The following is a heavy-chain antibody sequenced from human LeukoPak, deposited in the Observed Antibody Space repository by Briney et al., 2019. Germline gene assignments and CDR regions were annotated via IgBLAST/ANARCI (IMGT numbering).Heavy chain of an antibody. J-gene: IGHJ4*02. CDR2: ISGSGGST. Sequence: GGSLRLSCAASGFTFSSYAMSWVRQAPGKGLEWVSAISGSGGSTYYADSVKGRFTISRDNSKNTLYLQMNSLRAEDTAVYYCAKTLGDSSGWSYYFDYWGQGTLVTVSS. CDR3: AKTLGDSSGWSYYFDY. CDR1: GFTFSSYA. D-gene: IGHD6-19*01. V-gene: IGHV3-23*01.